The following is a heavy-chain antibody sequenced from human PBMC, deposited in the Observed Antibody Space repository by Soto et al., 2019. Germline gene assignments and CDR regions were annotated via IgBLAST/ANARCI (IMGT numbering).Heavy chain of an antibody. Sequence: ASVKVSCKASGYTFTSYGISWVRQAPGQGLEWMGWISAYNGNTNYAQKLQGRVTMTTDTSTSTAYMELRSLRSDDTAVYYCARVNGPDIAAALGAFDIWGQGTMVTVSS. CDR1: GYTFTSYG. CDR3: ARVNGPDIAAALGAFDI. J-gene: IGHJ3*02. CDR2: ISAYNGNT. V-gene: IGHV1-18*01. D-gene: IGHD6-13*01.